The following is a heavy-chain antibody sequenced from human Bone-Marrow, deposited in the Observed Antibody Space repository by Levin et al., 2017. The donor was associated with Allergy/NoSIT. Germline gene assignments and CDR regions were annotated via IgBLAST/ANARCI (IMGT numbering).Heavy chain of an antibody. V-gene: IGHV4-30-2*01. J-gene: IGHJ3*02. CDR1: GGSISSGGYS. D-gene: IGHD3-9*01. CDR2: IYHSGST. CDR3: ARVQRYYDILTGERVGAFDI. Sequence: SQTLSLTCAVSGGSISSGGYSWSWIRQPPGKGLEWIGYIYHSGSTYYNPSLKSRVTISVDRSKNQFSLKLSSVTAADTAVYYCARVQRYYDILTGERVGAFDIWGQGTMVTVSS.